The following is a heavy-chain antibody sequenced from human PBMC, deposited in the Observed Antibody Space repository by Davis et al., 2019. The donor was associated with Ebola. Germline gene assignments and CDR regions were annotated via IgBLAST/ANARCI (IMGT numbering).Heavy chain of an antibody. CDR1: GFTFSSYA. CDR2: IWYDGSNK. Sequence: GESLKISCAASGFTFSSYAMHWVRQAPGKGLEWVAVIWYDGSNKYYADSVKGRFTISRDNSKNTLYLQMNSLRAEDTAVYYCARGYHLLYFDYWGQGTLVTVSS. J-gene: IGHJ4*02. CDR3: ARGYHLLYFDY. D-gene: IGHD2-2*01. V-gene: IGHV3-33*08.